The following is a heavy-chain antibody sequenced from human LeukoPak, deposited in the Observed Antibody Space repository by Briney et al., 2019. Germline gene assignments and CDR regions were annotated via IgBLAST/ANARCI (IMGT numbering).Heavy chain of an antibody. CDR1: GYTFIGYY. Sequence: ASVKVSSKASGYTFIGYYMHWVRQAPGQGLEWMGWINPTSGGTNYAQKFQGRVTMTRDTSISTAYMELSRLRSDDTAVYYCARDGGALNWFDPGGQGTLVTVSS. CDR2: INPTSGGT. V-gene: IGHV1-2*02. CDR3: ARDGGALNWFDP. D-gene: IGHD3-16*01. J-gene: IGHJ5*02.